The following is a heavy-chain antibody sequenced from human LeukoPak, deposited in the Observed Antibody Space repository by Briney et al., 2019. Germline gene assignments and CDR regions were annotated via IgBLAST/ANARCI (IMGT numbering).Heavy chain of an antibody. CDR1: GYTFTGYY. V-gene: IGHV1-2*02. CDR2: INPNSGGT. CDR3: ARDPAGGTVGATNYYYYYYMDV. Sequence: ASVKVSCKASGYTFTGYYMHWVRQAPGQGLEWMGWINPNSGGTNYAQKFQGRVTMTRDTSISTAYMELSRLRSDDTAVYYCARDPAGGTVGATNYYYYYYMDVWGKGTTVTVSS. D-gene: IGHD1-26*01. J-gene: IGHJ6*03.